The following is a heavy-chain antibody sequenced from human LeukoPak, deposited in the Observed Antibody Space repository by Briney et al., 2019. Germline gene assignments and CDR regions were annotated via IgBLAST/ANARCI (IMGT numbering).Heavy chain of an antibody. D-gene: IGHD3-3*01. CDR3: ARVPIDYDFWSGYSYYYYMDV. CDR2: ISAYNRNT. Sequence: GASVKVSCKASGYTFTSYGISWVRQAPGQGLEWMGWISAYNRNTNYAQKLQGRVTMTTDTSTSTAYMELRSLRSDDTAVYYCARVPIDYDFWSGYSYYYYMDVWGKGTTVTVSS. J-gene: IGHJ6*03. V-gene: IGHV1-18*01. CDR1: GYTFTSYG.